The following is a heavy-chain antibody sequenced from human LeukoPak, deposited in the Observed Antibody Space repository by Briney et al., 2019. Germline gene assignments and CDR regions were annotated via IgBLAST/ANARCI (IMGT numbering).Heavy chain of an antibody. Sequence: GGSLRLSCAASGFTFSSYGMPWVRQAPGKGLEWVAVISYDGSNKYYPDSVKGRFTISRDNSKNTLYLQMNSLRAEDTAVYYCANIGYSSSWTRGDDAFDIWGQGTMVTVSS. CDR1: GFTFSSYG. CDR3: ANIGYSSSWTRGDDAFDI. D-gene: IGHD6-13*01. CDR2: ISYDGSNK. J-gene: IGHJ3*02. V-gene: IGHV3-30*18.